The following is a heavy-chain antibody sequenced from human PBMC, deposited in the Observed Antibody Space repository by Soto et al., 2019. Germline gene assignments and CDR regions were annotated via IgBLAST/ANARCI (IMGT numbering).Heavy chain of an antibody. J-gene: IGHJ1*01. V-gene: IGHV3-21*01. CDR2: ISSSSSYI. CDR3: ARDPSAEYFQH. CDR1: GFTFSSYS. Sequence: LRLSCAASGFTFSSYSMNWVRQAPGKGLEWVSSISSSSSYIYYADSVKGRFTISRDNAKNSLYLQMNSLRAEDTAVYYCARDPSAEYFQHWGQGTLVTVYS.